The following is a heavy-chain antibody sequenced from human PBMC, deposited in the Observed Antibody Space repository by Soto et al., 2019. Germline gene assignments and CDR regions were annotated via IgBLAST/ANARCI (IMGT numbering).Heavy chain of an antibody. Sequence: QVQLVESGGGVVQPGRSLRLSCAASGFTFSHYAIHWVRQAPGKGLEWVAVIWYDGSNPFYADSVKGRFSISRDNSKNTLYLQMNSLRAEDTAIYYCVRDRSTRSSYFVYWGQGNLVTVSS. CDR1: GFTFSHYA. J-gene: IGHJ4*02. D-gene: IGHD6-13*01. CDR3: VRDRSTRSSYFVY. CDR2: IWYDGSNP. V-gene: IGHV3-33*01.